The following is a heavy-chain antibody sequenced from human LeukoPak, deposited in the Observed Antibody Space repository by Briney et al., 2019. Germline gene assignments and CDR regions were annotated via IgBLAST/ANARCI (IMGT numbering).Heavy chain of an antibody. J-gene: IGHJ4*02. D-gene: IGHD1-26*01. CDR1: EFTFSSYS. Sequence: GGSLRLSCAASEFTFSSYSMNWVRQAPGKGLEWVSSISSSSSYIYYADSVKGRFTISRDNAKNSLYLQMNSLRAEDTAVYYCARDLYSGSPDDYWGQGTLVSVSS. V-gene: IGHV3-21*01. CDR2: ISSSSSYI. CDR3: ARDLYSGSPDDY.